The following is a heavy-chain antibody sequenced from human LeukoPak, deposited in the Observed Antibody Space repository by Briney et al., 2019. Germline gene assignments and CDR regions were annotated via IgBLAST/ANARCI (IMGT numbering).Heavy chain of an antibody. Sequence: PGGSLRLSCAASGFTFSSYSMNWVRQAPGKGLEWVSSISSSSSYIYYADSVKGRFTISRDNAKNSLYLQMNSLRAEDTAVYYCARDRGGITMSGMDVWGKGTTVTVSS. J-gene: IGHJ6*04. CDR3: ARDRGGITMSGMDV. V-gene: IGHV3-21*01. D-gene: IGHD3-10*02. CDR2: ISSSSSYI. CDR1: GFTFSSYS.